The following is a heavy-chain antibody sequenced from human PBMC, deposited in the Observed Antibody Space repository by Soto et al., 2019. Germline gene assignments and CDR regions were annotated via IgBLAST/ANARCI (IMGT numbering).Heavy chain of an antibody. Sequence: QIPLVQSGAEVRKPGASVRVSCRASGYTFANHGIFWVRQAPGQGLEWVGWINPNNGDTNYAQKVQGRVTVTADTSTSTVYMFLWSLKSDDTAVYYCARDLNGDYGDFPWGQGTLVTVSS. D-gene: IGHD4-17*01. CDR1: GYTFANHG. V-gene: IGHV1-18*01. J-gene: IGHJ5*02. CDR3: ARDLNGDYGDFP. CDR2: INPNNGDT.